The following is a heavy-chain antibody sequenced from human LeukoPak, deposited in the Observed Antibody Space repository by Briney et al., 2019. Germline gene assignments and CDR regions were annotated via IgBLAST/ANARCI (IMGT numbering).Heavy chain of an antibody. D-gene: IGHD4-17*01. CDR2: IRYDGSNK. Sequence: PGGSLRLSCVASGFTFSSYGMHWVRQAPGKGLEWGAFIRYDGSNKYYADSVKDRFTISRDNSKNTLYLQMNSLRAEDTAVYYCSKDAGDYEPIWYFDLWGRGTLVTVSS. CDR1: GFTFSSYG. J-gene: IGHJ2*01. CDR3: SKDAGDYEPIWYFDL. V-gene: IGHV3-30*02.